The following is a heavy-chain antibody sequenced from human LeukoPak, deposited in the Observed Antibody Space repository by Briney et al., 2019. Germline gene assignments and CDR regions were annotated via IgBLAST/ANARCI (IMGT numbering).Heavy chain of an antibody. CDR1: GGSISSGSYY. CDR3: ARAGLLRYFDWSYY. Sequence: SETLSLTCTVSGGSISSGSYYWGWIRQPPGKGLEWIGSIYYSGSTYYNPSLKSRVTISVDTSKNQFSLKLSSVTAADTAVYYCARAGLLRYFDWSYYWGQGTLVTVSS. D-gene: IGHD3-9*01. CDR2: IYYSGST. V-gene: IGHV4-39*07. J-gene: IGHJ4*02.